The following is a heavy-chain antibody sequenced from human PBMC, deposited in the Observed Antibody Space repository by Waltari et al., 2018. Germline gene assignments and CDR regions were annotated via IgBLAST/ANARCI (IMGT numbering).Heavy chain of an antibody. CDR1: GYTLTELS. Sequence: QVQLVQSGAEVKKPGASVKVSCTVSGYTLTELSMHWVRQAPGKGLEWMGGFDPEDGETIYAQKFQGRVTMTVDTSTDTAYMELSSLRSEDTAVYYYATGGGYPYWGQGTLVTVSS. J-gene: IGHJ4*02. V-gene: IGHV1-24*01. D-gene: IGHD3-16*02. CDR3: ATGGGYPY. CDR2: FDPEDGET.